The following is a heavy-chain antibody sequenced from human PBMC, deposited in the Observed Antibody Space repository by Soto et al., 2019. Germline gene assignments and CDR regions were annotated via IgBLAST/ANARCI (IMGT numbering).Heavy chain of an antibody. CDR1: GYTFTSYG. CDR2: ISAYNGNT. CDR3: ARANKYSGSPKRLDY. J-gene: IGHJ4*02. D-gene: IGHD1-26*01. Sequence: ASVKVSCKASGYTFTSYGISWVRQAPGQGLEWMGWISAYNGNTNYAQKLQGRVTMTTDTSTSTAYMELRSLRSDDTAVYYCARANKYSGSPKRLDYWGQGTLVTVSS. V-gene: IGHV1-18*01.